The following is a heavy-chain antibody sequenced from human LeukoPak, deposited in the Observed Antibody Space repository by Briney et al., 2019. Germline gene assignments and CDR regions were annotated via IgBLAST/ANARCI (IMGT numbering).Heavy chain of an antibody. CDR1: GLTVTDYY. CDR2: IGGSASNI. D-gene: IGHD2-15*01. Sequence: GGSLRLSCAASGLTVTDYYMHWIRQAPGKGLEWVSFIGGSASNIYYADPVKGRFTISRDNAKNSLYLQMNSLRAEDTAAYYCAKEWSAFDIWGQGTMVTVSS. V-gene: IGHV3-11*04. J-gene: IGHJ3*02. CDR3: AKEWSAFDI.